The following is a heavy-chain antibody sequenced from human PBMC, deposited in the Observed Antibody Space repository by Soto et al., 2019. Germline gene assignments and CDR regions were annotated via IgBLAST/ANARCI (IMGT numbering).Heavy chain of an antibody. V-gene: IGHV3-9*01. D-gene: IGHD6-19*01. CDR2: INWNGGNI. CDR1: GFTFDAYA. CDR3: VKETSSSGWYIVDY. Sequence: EVHLVESGGGLVQPGRSLRLSCAASGFTFDAYAMHWVRQGPGKGLEWVSGINWNGGNIAYAGSVKGRFTISRDNAKNSLYLHMNSLRAEYTALYYCVKETSSSGWYIVDYWGQGTAVTVSA. J-gene: IGHJ4*02.